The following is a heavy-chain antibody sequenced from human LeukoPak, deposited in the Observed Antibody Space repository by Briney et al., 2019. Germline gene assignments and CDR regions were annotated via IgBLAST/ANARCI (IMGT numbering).Heavy chain of an antibody. CDR1: GYTFTTYG. CDR2: VSAYNGKT. Sequence: SVKVSCKASGYTFTTYGISWVRQAPGQGLEWMGWVSAYNGKTNYAQKFQGRVTMTTDTSTTTAYMDLRSLRSDDTAVYYCARVDLSWSDTSGYYRDWFDPWGQGTLVTVSS. CDR3: ARVDLSWSDTSGYYRDWFDP. V-gene: IGHV1-18*01. J-gene: IGHJ5*02. D-gene: IGHD3-22*01.